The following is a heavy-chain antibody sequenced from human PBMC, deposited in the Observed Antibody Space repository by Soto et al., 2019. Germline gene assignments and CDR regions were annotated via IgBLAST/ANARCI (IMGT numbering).Heavy chain of an antibody. CDR3: VRVLKSIGWDNDVFDI. J-gene: IGHJ3*02. Sequence: PVGPPRLPRSAAWVNLIDLGGRRISQNSRKGLAWVSRIDTYGSATKYADSVEGRFSISKDNAENTLYLQMNNLRADDTAVYYCVRVLKSIGWDNDVFDIWGQGTMVTVS. CDR2: IDTYGSAT. V-gene: IGHV3-74*01. D-gene: IGHD6-19*01. CDR1: VNLIDLG.